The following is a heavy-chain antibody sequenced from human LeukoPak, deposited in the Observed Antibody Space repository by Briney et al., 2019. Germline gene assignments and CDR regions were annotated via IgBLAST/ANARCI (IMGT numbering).Heavy chain of an antibody. CDR3: ARALVPAAIPKVYYYYMDV. D-gene: IGHD2-2*01. J-gene: IGHJ6*03. CDR1: GGSISSGSYY. V-gene: IGHV4-61*02. CDR2: IYTSGST. Sequence: PSETLSLTCTVSGGSISSGSYYWCWIRQPAGKGLEWIGRIYTSGSTNYNPSLKSRVTISVDTSKNQFSLKLSSVTAADTAVYYCARALVPAAIPKVYYYYMDVWGKGTTVTVSS.